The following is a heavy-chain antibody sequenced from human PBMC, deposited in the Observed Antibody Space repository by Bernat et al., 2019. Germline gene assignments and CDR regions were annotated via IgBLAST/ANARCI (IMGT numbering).Heavy chain of an antibody. Sequence: QVTLRESGPSLVKPTQTLTLTCTFSGFSLSTSGMCVSWIRQPPGKALEWLALIDLDDDKYYSTSLKTRLTISKDTSKNQVVLTMTNIDPVDTATYYCARMMEEDSYNYYFDYWGQGTLVTVSS. CDR1: GFSLSTSGMC. CDR2: IDLDDDK. D-gene: IGHD5-24*01. V-gene: IGHV2-70*01. J-gene: IGHJ4*02. CDR3: ARMMEEDSYNYYFDY.